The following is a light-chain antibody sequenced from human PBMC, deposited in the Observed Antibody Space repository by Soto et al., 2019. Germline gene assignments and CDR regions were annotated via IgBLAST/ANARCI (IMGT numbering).Light chain of an antibody. V-gene: IGKV3-11*01. J-gene: IGKJ3*01. CDR1: QSVSSY. Sequence: EIVLTQSPATLSLSPGERATLSCRASQSVSSYLAWYQQKPGQAPRLLIYDASNRATGIPARFSGSGSGTDLTHTISSLEPEDFAVYYCQPRSNWPPVTFGPGTKVDIK. CDR3: QPRSNWPPVT. CDR2: DAS.